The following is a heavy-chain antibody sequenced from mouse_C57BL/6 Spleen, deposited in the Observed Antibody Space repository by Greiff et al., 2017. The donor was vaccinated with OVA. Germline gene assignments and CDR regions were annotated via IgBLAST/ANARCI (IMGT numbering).Heavy chain of an antibody. J-gene: IGHJ2*01. CDR1: GYTFTSYW. V-gene: IGHV1-59*01. Sequence: QVQLKQSGAELVRPGTSVKLSCKASGYTFTSYWMHWVKQRPGQGLEWIGVIDPSDSYTNYNQKFKGKATLTVDTSSSTAYMQLSSLTSEDSAVYYCARKASGDWGQGTTLTVSS. CDR2: IDPSDSYT. D-gene: IGHD3-2*02. CDR3: ARKASGD.